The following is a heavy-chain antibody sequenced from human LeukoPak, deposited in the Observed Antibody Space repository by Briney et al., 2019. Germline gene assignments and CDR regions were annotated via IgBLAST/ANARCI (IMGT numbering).Heavy chain of an antibody. CDR1: GGSISSSSYY. J-gene: IGHJ4*02. V-gene: IGHV4-39*01. D-gene: IGHD6-19*01. CDR2: IYYTGST. Sequence: ETLSLTCTVSGGSISSSSYYWGWIRQPPGKGLEWIGTIYYTGSTYYNPSLKSRVTISVDTSKNQFSLKLSSVTAADTAVYYCARRMIAVAGYYFDYWGQGTLVTVSS. CDR3: ARRMIAVAGYYFDY.